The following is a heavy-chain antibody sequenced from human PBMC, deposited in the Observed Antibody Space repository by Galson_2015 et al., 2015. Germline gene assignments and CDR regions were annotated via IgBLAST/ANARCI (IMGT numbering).Heavy chain of an antibody. J-gene: IGHJ5*02. CDR2: IYPGDSDT. CDR1: GYTFTNYW. Sequence: QSGAEVKKPGESLAISCTGSGYTFTNYWIAWVRQMPGKGLEWMGIIYPGDSDTRYSPSFQGQFTMSADKSISTAYLQWRSLKASDTAMYYCARLMVQGGSCDGCDWFDPWGQGTLVTVSS. CDR3: ARLMVQGGSCDGCDWFDP. V-gene: IGHV5-51*01. D-gene: IGHD3-10*01.